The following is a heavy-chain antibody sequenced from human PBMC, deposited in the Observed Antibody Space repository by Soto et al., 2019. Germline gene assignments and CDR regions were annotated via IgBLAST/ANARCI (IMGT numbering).Heavy chain of an antibody. V-gene: IGHV1-8*01. CDR3: ARDIVVVPAATIPHNWFDP. Sequence: ASVKVSCKASGYTFTSYDINWVRQATGQGLEWMGWMNPNSGNTGYAQKFQGRVTMTRNTSISTAYMELSSLRSEDTAVYYCARDIVVVPAATIPHNWFDPWGQGTLVTVSS. CDR2: MNPNSGNT. CDR1: GYTFTSYD. J-gene: IGHJ5*02. D-gene: IGHD2-2*01.